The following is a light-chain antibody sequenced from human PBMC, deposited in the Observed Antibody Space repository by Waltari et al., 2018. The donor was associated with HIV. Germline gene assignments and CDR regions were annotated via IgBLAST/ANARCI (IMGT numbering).Light chain of an antibody. V-gene: IGKV3-15*01. CDR1: QSISKN. J-gene: IGKJ1*01. CDR2: GAS. CDR3: QQYNNWPGT. Sequence: ERVMTQSPSTLSLSPGEGATLSCRASQSISKNLAWYQQKPGQAPRLLIHGASTRATGIPARFSGRGSGTEFTLTISGLQSEDSAVYYCQQYNNWPGTFGQGTKVEI.